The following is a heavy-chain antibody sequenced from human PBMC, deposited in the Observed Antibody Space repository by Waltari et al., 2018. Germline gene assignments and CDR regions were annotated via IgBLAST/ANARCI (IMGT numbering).Heavy chain of an antibody. Sequence: QVQLQESGPGLVKPSQTLSLTCTVSGGSISSGSYSWSWIRQPAGKGLEWIGRIYTSGSTNYNPSLKRRVTISVDTSKNQFSLKLSSVTAADTAVYYCARDRDIVVVPAAPGGMDVWGQGTTVTVSS. CDR1: GGSISSGSYS. V-gene: IGHV4-61*02. J-gene: IGHJ6*02. CDR2: IYTSGST. CDR3: ARDRDIVVVPAAPGGMDV. D-gene: IGHD2-2*01.